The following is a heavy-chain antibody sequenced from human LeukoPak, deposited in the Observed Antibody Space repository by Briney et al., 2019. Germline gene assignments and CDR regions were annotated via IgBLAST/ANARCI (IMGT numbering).Heavy chain of an antibody. CDR3: ARDNAAAGFTGAFDI. CDR1: GDSVSSNSAV. D-gene: IGHD6-13*01. CDR2: TYYRSRWYN. V-gene: IGHV6-1*01. Sequence: SQTLSLTCVISGDSVSSNSAVWNWIRQSPSRGLEWLGRTYYRSRWYNDYAPSVKSRITINADASKNQYSLQLNSVTPEDTAVYYCARDNAAAGFTGAFDIWGQGTMVTVSS. J-gene: IGHJ3*02.